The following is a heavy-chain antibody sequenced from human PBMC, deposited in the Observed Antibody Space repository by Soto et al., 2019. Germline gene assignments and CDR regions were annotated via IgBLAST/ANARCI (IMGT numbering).Heavy chain of an antibody. CDR3: ARDGRGRFSSSWD. J-gene: IGHJ4*02. CDR2: IWYDGRNN. D-gene: IGHD6-13*01. V-gene: IGHV3-33*01. Sequence: QVQLVESGGGVVQPGRSLRLSCAASGFIFSNYDMHWLRQAPGKGLEWVAIIWYDGRNNYYVDSVKGRFTISRDNSKNTLYLQMNSLRVEDTAVYYCARDGRGRFSSSWDWGQGTLVTVSS. CDR1: GFIFSNYD.